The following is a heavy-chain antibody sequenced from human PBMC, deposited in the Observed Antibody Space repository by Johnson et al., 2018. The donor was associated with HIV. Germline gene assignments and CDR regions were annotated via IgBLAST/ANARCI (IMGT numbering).Heavy chain of an antibody. J-gene: IGHJ3*02. V-gene: IGHV3-NL1*01. Sequence: QVQLVESGGGLAQPGGSLRLSCAASGFTFSSYGMHWVRQAPGKGLEWVSSISGGSTYYADSRKGRFAISRDNSKNTLYLQMNSLRAEDTAVYYCAKVGRMTTVVTPGDAFDIWGQGTMVTVSS. CDR1: GFTFSSYG. CDR2: ISGGST. CDR3: AKVGRMTTVVTPGDAFDI. D-gene: IGHD4-23*01.